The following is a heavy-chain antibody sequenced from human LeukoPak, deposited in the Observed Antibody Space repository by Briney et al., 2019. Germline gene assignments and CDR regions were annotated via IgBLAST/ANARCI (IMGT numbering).Heavy chain of an antibody. CDR3: ARDRGRGYSYGLISDY. CDR1: GFSFSEHY. CDR2: ISSNGGST. Sequence: GGSLRLSCAASGFSFSEHYMDWVRQAPGKGLEYVSAISSNGGSTYYANSVKGRFTISRDNSKNTLYLQMGSLRAEDMAVYYCARDRGRGYSYGLISDYWGQGTLVTVSS. J-gene: IGHJ4*02. V-gene: IGHV3-64*01. D-gene: IGHD5-18*01.